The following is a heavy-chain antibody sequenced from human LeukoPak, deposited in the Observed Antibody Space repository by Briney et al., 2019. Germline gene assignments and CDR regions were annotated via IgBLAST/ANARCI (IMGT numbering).Heavy chain of an antibody. D-gene: IGHD6-13*01. V-gene: IGHV4-38-2*02. J-gene: IGHJ4*02. CDR2: IYHSGST. CDR1: GGSISSGYY. CDR3: ARGGIAAVADFDC. Sequence: SETLSLTCTVSGGSISSGYYWGWIRQPPGKGLEWIGSIYHSGSTYYNPSLKSRVTISVDTSKNQFSLKLSSVTAADTAVYYCARGGIAAVADFDCWGQGTLVTVSS.